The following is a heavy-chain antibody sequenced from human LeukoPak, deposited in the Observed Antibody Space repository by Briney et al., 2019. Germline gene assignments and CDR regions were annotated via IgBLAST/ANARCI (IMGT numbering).Heavy chain of an antibody. J-gene: IGHJ4*02. D-gene: IGHD6-13*01. CDR2: INHSGST. CDR3: ARGGSSSWTYYFDY. V-gene: IGHV4-34*01. CDR1: GGSFSGYY. Sequence: SETLSLTCAVYGGSFSGYYWSWIRQPPGKGLEWIGEINHSGSTYYNPSLKSRVTISVDTSKNQFSLKLSSVTAADTAVYYCARGGSSSWTYYFDYWGQGTLVTVSS.